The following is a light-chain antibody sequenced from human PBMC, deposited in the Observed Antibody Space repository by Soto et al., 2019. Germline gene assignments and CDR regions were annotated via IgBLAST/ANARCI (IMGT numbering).Light chain of an antibody. CDR2: LEGSGSY. CDR1: SGHSSYI. Sequence: QLVLTQSSSASASLGSSVKLTCTLSSGHSSYIIAWHQQQPGKAPRYLMKLEGSGSYNKGSGVPDRFSGSSSGADRYLTISNLQFEDEAEYYCETWDSNSWVFGGGTKLTVL. J-gene: IGLJ3*02. CDR3: ETWDSNSWV. V-gene: IGLV4-60*02.